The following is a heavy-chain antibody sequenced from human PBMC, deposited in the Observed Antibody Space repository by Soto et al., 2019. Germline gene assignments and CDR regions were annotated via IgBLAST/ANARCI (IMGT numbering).Heavy chain of an antibody. CDR1: GGSISSYNW. CDR3: ATAPAVAGPIDY. J-gene: IGHJ4*02. Sequence: QVQLQESGPGLVKPSGTLSLTCAVSGGSISSYNWWNWVRQPPGKGLEWIGEMYHGGNTIYNPSLKSRVTMSVDMSKNQFSLTLSSVTAADTAVYYCATAPAVAGPIDYWGQGTLVTVSS. CDR2: MYHGGNT. D-gene: IGHD6-19*01. V-gene: IGHV4-4*02.